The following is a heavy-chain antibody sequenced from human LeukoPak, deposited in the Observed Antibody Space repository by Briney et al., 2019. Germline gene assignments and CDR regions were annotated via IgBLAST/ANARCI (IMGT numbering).Heavy chain of an antibody. CDR1: GVSTANGIYY. D-gene: IGHD6-19*01. V-gene: IGHV4-39*01. J-gene: IGHJ4*02. CDR3: ARHAEYNSGWHFYLDH. CDR2: VHNVGST. Sequence: SETLSLTCTVSGVSTANGIYYWAWIRQSPGKGLEWIGSVHNVGSTYYNLSLRSRVTMSIDTSKNQFSLRLNSVTAADTAVYYCARHAEYNSGWHFYLDHWGQGILVTVSS.